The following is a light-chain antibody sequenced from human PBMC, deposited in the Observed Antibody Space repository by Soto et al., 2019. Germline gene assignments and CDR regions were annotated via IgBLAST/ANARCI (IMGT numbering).Light chain of an antibody. CDR1: SSDVGGYNY. V-gene: IGLV2-8*01. CDR3: SSYADSNSDV. J-gene: IGLJ1*01. Sequence: QSALTQPPSASGSPGQSVTISCTGTSSDVGGYNYVYWYQQHPGKAPKLMIYEVTKRPSGVPDRFSGSKSGNTASLTVSGLHAEDEADYYCSSYADSNSDVFGTGTKLTVL. CDR2: EVT.